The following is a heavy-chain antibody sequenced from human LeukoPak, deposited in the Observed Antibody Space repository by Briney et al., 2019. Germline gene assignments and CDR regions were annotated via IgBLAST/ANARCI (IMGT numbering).Heavy chain of an antibody. Sequence: PGGALRLSCEASEFTFSMYWMSWVRQAPGKGLEWVANIKQDGSAKNYVDSVKGRLTISRDNAKNSLYLQMNSLRAEDTAVYYCARGYWDIVVVVAANFDYWGQGTLVTVSS. CDR3: ARGYWDIVVVVAANFDY. CDR2: IKQDGSAK. V-gene: IGHV3-7*01. CDR1: EFTFSMYW. J-gene: IGHJ4*02. D-gene: IGHD2-15*01.